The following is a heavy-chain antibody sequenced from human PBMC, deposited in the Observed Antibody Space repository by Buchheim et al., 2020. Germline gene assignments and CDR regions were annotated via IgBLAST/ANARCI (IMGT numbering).Heavy chain of an antibody. J-gene: IGHJ4*02. Sequence: QVQLVQSGAEVKKPGASVKFSCKASGYTFTSYYMHWVRQAPGQELEWMGIINPSGGSTSYAQKFQGRVTMTRDTSTSTVYMELSSLRSEDTAVYYCARDYRVTYYYDSSGFPDDYWGQGTL. V-gene: IGHV1-46*01. D-gene: IGHD3-22*01. CDR1: GYTFTSYY. CDR3: ARDYRVTYYYDSSGFPDDY. CDR2: INPSGGST.